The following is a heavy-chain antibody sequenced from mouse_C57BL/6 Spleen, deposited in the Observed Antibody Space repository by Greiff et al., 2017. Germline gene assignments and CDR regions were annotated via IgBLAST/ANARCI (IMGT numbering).Heavy chain of an antibody. CDR1: GFSLSTFGMG. CDR2: IWWDDDK. Sequence: QVTLKVCGPGLLQPSQTLSLTCSFSGFSLSTFGMGVGWSRPPSGKGLEWLAHIWWDDDKYYNPALKSRLTISKDTFKNQVFLKIANVDTADTATYYCARITDDGYRLAYWGQGTLVTVSA. J-gene: IGHJ3*01. D-gene: IGHD2-3*01. V-gene: IGHV8-8*01. CDR3: ARITDDGYRLAY.